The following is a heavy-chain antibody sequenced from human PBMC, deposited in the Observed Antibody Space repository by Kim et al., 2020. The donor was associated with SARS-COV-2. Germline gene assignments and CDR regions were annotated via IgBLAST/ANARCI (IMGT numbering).Heavy chain of an antibody. V-gene: IGHV3-7*03. Sequence: SYVDSVKGRLTISRDTAKNSLYLQMNSLGAEDTAVYYCARSRGAAAARDYWGQGTLVIVSS. D-gene: IGHD6-13*01. CDR3: ARSRGAAAARDY. J-gene: IGHJ4*02.